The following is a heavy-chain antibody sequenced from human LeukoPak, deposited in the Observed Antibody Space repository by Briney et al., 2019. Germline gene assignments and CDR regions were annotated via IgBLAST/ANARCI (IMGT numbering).Heavy chain of an antibody. V-gene: IGHV3-21*01. J-gene: IGHJ4*02. Sequence: PGGSLRLSCAASGFTFSSYSMNWVRQAPGKGLEWVSSISSSSSYIYYADSVKGRFTISRDNAKNSLYLQMNSLRAEDTAVYYCAREHLGYCSGGSCYTDKNFDYWGQGTLVTVSS. CDR1: GFTFSSYS. CDR3: AREHLGYCSGGSCYTDKNFDY. D-gene: IGHD2-15*01. CDR2: ISSSSSYI.